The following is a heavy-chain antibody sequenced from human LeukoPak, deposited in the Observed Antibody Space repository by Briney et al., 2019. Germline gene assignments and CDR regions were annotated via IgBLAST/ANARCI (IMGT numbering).Heavy chain of an antibody. CDR2: ITPSGGT. V-gene: IGHV1-2*02. Sequence: ASVMVSCKASGYTFTSYAMHWVRQAPGQGLEWMAWITPSGGTNYPQKFQGRGVITRDTSITTAYMDLSRLTSDDTAVYYCARDRYGDGFAHFDYWGQGALVTVSS. CDR3: ARDRYGDGFAHFDY. CDR1: GYTFTSYA. J-gene: IGHJ4*02. D-gene: IGHD5-24*01.